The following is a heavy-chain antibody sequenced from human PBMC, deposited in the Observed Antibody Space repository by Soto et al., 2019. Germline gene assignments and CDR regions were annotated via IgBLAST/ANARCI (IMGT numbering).Heavy chain of an antibody. D-gene: IGHD4-4*01. Sequence: QVQLVQSGAEVKKPGSSVKVSCKASGGTFSSYTISWVRQAPGQGLEWMGRIIPILGIANYAQKFQGRVTITAYKSTSTAYMELSSLRSEDTAVYYCARGYRLQQYYFDYWGQGTLVTVSS. V-gene: IGHV1-69*02. CDR2: IIPILGIA. J-gene: IGHJ4*02. CDR1: GGTFSSYT. CDR3: ARGYRLQQYYFDY.